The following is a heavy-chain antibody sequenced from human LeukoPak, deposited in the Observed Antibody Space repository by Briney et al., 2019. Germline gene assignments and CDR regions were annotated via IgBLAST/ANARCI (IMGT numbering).Heavy chain of an antibody. D-gene: IGHD6-19*01. V-gene: IGHV7-4-1*02. CDR3: ARVKSYSSGWRGREDYYYYMDV. CDR1: GYTFSNYG. J-gene: IGHJ6*03. CDR2: LNTNTGNP. Sequence: ASVKVSYKASGYTFSNYGVIWVRQALEQGLGWMGGLNTNTGNPTYAQGFTGRFVFSLETSVNTAFLQITSLKAEDTAVYYCARVKSYSSGWRGREDYYYYMDVWGKGTTVTVSS.